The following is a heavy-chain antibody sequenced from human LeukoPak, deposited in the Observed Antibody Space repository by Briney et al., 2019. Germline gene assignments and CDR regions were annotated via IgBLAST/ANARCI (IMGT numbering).Heavy chain of an antibody. CDR3: VSFYETY. CDR1: GDYW. D-gene: IGHD2-2*01. CDR2: INSDGSWT. V-gene: IGHV3-74*01. J-gene: IGHJ4*02. Sequence: GGSLRLSCAAAGDYWMHWVSQAPGKGLLWVSHINSDGSWTSYADSVKGRFTISKDNAKNTVYLQMNNLRAEDTAVYYCVSFYETYWGRGTLVTVSS.